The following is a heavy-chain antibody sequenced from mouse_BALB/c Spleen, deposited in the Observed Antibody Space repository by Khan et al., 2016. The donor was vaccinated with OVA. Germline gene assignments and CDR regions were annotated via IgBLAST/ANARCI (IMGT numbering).Heavy chain of an antibody. CDR2: ISSGDST. CDR3: ARDYWFAY. V-gene: IGHV5-6-5*01. Sequence: EVELVESGGGLVKPGGSLKLSCAASGFTFSNYAMSWVRQSPEKRLEWVASISSGDSTYYLDSVKGRFTISRDTARNLLYLQMSSLRSEDTAMYYCARDYWFAYWGQGTLVTVSA. J-gene: IGHJ3*01. CDR1: GFTFSNYA.